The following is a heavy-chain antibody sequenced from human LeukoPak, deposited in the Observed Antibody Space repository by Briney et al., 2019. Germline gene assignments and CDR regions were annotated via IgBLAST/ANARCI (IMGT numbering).Heavy chain of an antibody. CDR1: GFTFSSYW. CDR3: ARVGILRLGELSLYLDY. J-gene: IGHJ4*02. D-gene: IGHD3-16*02. CDR2: INSDGSST. Sequence: GGSLRLSCAASGFTFSSYWMHWVRQAPGKGLVWVSRINSDGSSTSYADSVKGRFTISRDNAKNTLYLQMNSLRAEDTALYYCARVGILRLGELSLYLDYWGQGTLVTVSS. V-gene: IGHV3-74*01.